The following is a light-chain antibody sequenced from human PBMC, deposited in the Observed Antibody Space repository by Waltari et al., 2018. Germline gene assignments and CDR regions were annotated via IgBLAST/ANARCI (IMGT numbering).Light chain of an antibody. J-gene: IGKJ4*01. CDR3: MQALQTPLT. V-gene: IGKV2-28*01. Sequence: DIVMTQSPLSLPVTPGEPASISCSPSQSLLHSNGYNYLVWYPQKPGPPPQLLIYLGSNRASGVPDRFSGRGSGTDFTLKISRVEAEDVGVYYCMQALQTPLTFGGGTKVEIK. CDR1: QSLLHSNGYNY. CDR2: LGS.